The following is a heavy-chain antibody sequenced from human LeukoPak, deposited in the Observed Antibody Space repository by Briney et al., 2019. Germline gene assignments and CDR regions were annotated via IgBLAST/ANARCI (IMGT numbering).Heavy chain of an antibody. CDR2: IYTSGST. J-gene: IGHJ1*01. CDR1: GGSISSSTYY. Sequence: PSETLSLTCTVSGGSISSSTYYWGWIRQPAGKGLEWIGRIYTSGSTNYNPSLKSRVTISVDTSKNQFSLKLSSVTAADTAVYYCARDWRYYGSGRPRGGYFQHWGQGTLVTVSS. CDR3: ARDWRYYGSGRPRGGYFQH. D-gene: IGHD3-10*01. V-gene: IGHV4-61*02.